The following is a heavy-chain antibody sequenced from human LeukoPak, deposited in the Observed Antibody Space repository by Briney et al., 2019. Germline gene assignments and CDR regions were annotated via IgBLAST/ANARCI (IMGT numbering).Heavy chain of an antibody. Sequence: GGSLRLSCAASGFTFSSYGMHWVRQAPGKGLDSAALISFDGGKKYYADSVKGRFTISRDNSKNTLYLQMNSLIPDDTAVYYCAKGRQEWWTFDALDIWGQGTMVTVSS. D-gene: IGHD2-8*01. V-gene: IGHV3-30*18. CDR2: ISFDGGKK. CDR3: AKGRQEWWTFDALDI. CDR1: GFTFSSYG. J-gene: IGHJ3*02.